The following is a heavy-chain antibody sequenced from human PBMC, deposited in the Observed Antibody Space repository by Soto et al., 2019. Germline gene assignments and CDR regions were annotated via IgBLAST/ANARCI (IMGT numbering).Heavy chain of an antibody. J-gene: IGHJ4*02. V-gene: IGHV3-11*01. CDR1: GFTFSDYY. CDR2: ISSSGSTI. CDR3: ARDSGGAAAAGYPNFDY. D-gene: IGHD6-13*01. Sequence: LXLSCAASGFTFSDYYMSWIRQAPGKGLEWVSYISSSGSTIYYADSVKGRFTISRDNAKNSLYLQMNSLRAEDTAVYYCARDSGGAAAAGYPNFDYWGQGTLVTVSS.